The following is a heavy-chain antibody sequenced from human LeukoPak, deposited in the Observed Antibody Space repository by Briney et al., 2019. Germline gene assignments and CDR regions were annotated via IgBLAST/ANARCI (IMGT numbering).Heavy chain of an antibody. CDR2: ISSSSSYI. CDR1: GFTFSSYS. Sequence: GGSRRLSCAASGFTFSSYSMNWVRQAPGKGLEWVSSISSSSSYIYYADSVKGRFTISRDNAKNSLYLQMNSLRAEDTAVYYCATIAAAGIDYWGQGTLVTVSS. J-gene: IGHJ4*02. D-gene: IGHD6-13*01. CDR3: ATIAAAGIDY. V-gene: IGHV3-21*01.